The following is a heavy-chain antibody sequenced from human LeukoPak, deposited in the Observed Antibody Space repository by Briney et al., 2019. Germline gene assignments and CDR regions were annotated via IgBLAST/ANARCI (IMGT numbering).Heavy chain of an antibody. Sequence: PSETLSLTCAVYGGSFSGYYWSWIRQPPGKGLEWIGEINHSGSTNYNPSLKSRVTIPVDTSKNQFSLKLSSVTAADTAVYYCARARGYSGYALYWGQGTLVTVSS. D-gene: IGHD5-12*01. CDR2: INHSGST. J-gene: IGHJ4*02. CDR3: ARARGYSGYALY. CDR1: GGSFSGYY. V-gene: IGHV4-34*01.